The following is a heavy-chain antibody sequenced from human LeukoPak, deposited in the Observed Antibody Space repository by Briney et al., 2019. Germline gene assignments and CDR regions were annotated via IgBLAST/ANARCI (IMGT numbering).Heavy chain of an antibody. J-gene: IGHJ6*03. CDR2: IIPIFGTA. CDR3: ASSSSWYTGYYYYYMDV. Sequence: SVKVSCKASGGTFSSYAISWVRQAPGQGLEWMGGIIPIFGTANYAQKLQGRVTITADESTSTAYMELSSLRSEDTAVYYCASSSSWYTGYYYYYMDVWGKGTTVTVSS. CDR1: GGTFSSYA. D-gene: IGHD6-13*01. V-gene: IGHV1-69*13.